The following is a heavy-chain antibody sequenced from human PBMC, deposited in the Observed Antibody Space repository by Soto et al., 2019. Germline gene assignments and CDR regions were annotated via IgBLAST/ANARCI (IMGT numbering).Heavy chain of an antibody. J-gene: IGHJ3*02. CDR3: AKGGSYGDYVGFFDI. CDR2: ISYDGSNK. CDR1: GFTFSSYG. D-gene: IGHD4-17*01. Sequence: QVQLVESGGGVVQPGRSLRLSCAASGFTFSSYGMHWVRQAPSKGLEWVAVISYDGSNKYYADSVKGRFTISRDNSKNTLYLQMNSLRAEDTAVYYCAKGGSYGDYVGFFDIWGQGTMVTVSS. V-gene: IGHV3-30*18.